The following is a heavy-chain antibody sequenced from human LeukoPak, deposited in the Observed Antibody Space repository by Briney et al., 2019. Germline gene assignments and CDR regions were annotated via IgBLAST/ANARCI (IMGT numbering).Heavy chain of an antibody. J-gene: IGHJ2*01. CDR2: TYDSGRT. V-gene: IGHV4-39*01. CDR1: GYSISSSGYY. CDR3: ARGVTTVTRTSSWYFDL. D-gene: IGHD4-17*01. Sequence: SETLSLTCTVSGYSISSSGYYWGWIRQPPGKRLEWIGSTYDSGRTSYNPSLKSRVTMSVDTSKNQFSLKLSSVTAADTAVYYCARGVTTVTRTSSWYFDLWGRGTLVTVSS.